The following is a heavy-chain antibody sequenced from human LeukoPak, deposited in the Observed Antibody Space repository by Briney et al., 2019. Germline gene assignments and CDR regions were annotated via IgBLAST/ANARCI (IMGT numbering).Heavy chain of an antibody. Sequence: GGSLRLSCAASGFTFSNYVMGWVRQAPGMGLEWVSAISGTGDNTYYADSVKGRFTISRDNSKNTLYLQMNSLRAEDTAIYYCARLVSGYPNWFDPWGQGTLVTVSS. D-gene: IGHD3-3*01. J-gene: IGHJ5*02. CDR1: GFTFSNYV. CDR3: ARLVSGYPNWFDP. CDR2: ISGTGDNT. V-gene: IGHV3-23*01.